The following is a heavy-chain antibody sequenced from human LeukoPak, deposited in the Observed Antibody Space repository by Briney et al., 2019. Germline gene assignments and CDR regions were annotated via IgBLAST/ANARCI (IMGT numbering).Heavy chain of an antibody. V-gene: IGHV4-39*01. J-gene: IGHJ4*02. Sequence: SETLSLTCTVSGGSISSSSYYWGWIRQPPGKGLEWIGSIYYSGSTYYNPSLKSRVTISVDTSKNQFSLKLSSVTAADTAVYYCARQSRSSSWSTLDYWGQGTLVTVFS. CDR2: IYYSGST. CDR1: GGSISSSSYY. D-gene: IGHD6-13*01. CDR3: ARQSRSSSWSTLDY.